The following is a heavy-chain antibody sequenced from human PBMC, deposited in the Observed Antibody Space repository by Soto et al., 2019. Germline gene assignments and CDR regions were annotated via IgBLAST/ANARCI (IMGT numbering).Heavy chain of an antibody. CDR1: GGSFSGYY. CDR3: ASFLRWSGYLDY. J-gene: IGHJ4*02. Sequence: SETLSLTCAVYGGSFSGYYWSWIRQPPGKGLEWIGEINHSGSTNYNPSLKSRVTISVDTSKNQFSLKLSSVTAADTAVYYCASFLRWSGYLDYWGQGTLVTVSS. CDR2: INHSGST. D-gene: IGHD3-3*01. V-gene: IGHV4-34*01.